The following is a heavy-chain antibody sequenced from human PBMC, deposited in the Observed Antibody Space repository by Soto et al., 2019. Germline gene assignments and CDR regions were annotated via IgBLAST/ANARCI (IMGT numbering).Heavy chain of an antibody. D-gene: IGHD2-15*01. CDR2: ISPGSRYP. CDR3: VRGGGGGLFDP. Sequence: GGSLRLSCVGSGFTFGDSYMSWIRQAPGKGLEWLSYISPGSRYPAYADSVKGRFTSSRDNDKRSLYLQMMTLTAEATAVYYCVRGGGGGLFDPWGQGTMVTVSS. V-gene: IGHV3-11*06. J-gene: IGHJ5*02. CDR1: GFTFGDSY.